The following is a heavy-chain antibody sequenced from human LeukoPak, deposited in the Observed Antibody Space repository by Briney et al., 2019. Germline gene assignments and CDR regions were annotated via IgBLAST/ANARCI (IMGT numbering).Heavy chain of an antibody. CDR2: ISGSGGST. D-gene: IGHD5-18*01. J-gene: IGHJ4*02. Sequence: GGSLRLSCAASGFTFSSYAMSWVRQAPGKGLEWVSAISGSGGSTYSADSVKGRFTISRDNSKNTLYLQMNSLRAEDTAVYYCAKGGYSYDHFDYWGQGTLVTVSS. CDR3: AKGGYSYDHFDY. CDR1: GFTFSSYA. V-gene: IGHV3-23*01.